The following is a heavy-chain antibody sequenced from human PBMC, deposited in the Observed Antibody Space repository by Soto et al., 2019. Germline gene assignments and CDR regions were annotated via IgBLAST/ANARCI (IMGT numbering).Heavy chain of an antibody. Sequence: QVQLVESGGGVVQPGRSLRLSCAASGFTFSSYGMHWVRQAPGKGLEWVAVISYDGSNKYYADSVKGRFTISRDNSKNXLXRQMNSLRAEDTAVYYCAKAAGDYGGNAYYYYGMDVWGQGTTVTVSS. CDR2: ISYDGSNK. D-gene: IGHD4-17*01. J-gene: IGHJ6*02. CDR1: GFTFSSYG. CDR3: AKAAGDYGGNAYYYYGMDV. V-gene: IGHV3-30*18.